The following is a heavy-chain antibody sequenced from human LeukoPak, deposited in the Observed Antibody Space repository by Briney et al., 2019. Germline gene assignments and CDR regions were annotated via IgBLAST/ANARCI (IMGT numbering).Heavy chain of an antibody. CDR2: ISAYNGNT. CDR1: GYTFTSYG. V-gene: IGHV1-18*01. J-gene: IGHJ6*03. CDR3: ARSGQGSYYYYMDV. D-gene: IGHD1-26*01. Sequence: ASVKVSCKASGYTFTSYGISWVRQAPGQGLEWMGWISAYNGNTNYAQKLQGRVTMTTDASTSTAYMELRSLRSDDTAVYYCARSGQGSYYYYMDVWGKGTTVTVSS.